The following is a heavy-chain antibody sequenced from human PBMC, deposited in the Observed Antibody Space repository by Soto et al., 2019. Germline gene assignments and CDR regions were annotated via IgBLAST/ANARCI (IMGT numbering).Heavy chain of an antibody. V-gene: IGHV1-69*02. CDR1: GGTFSSYT. CDR3: ARVSPRGGGGYSGYGSHYYYGMDV. Sequence: QVQLVQSGAEVKKPGSSVKVSCKASGGTFSSYTISWVRQAPGQGLEWMGRIIPILGIANYAQKFQGRVTITADKSTSTAYMELSSLRSEDTAVYYCARVSPRGGGGYSGYGSHYYYGMDVW. CDR2: IIPILGIA. J-gene: IGHJ6*01. D-gene: IGHD5-12*01.